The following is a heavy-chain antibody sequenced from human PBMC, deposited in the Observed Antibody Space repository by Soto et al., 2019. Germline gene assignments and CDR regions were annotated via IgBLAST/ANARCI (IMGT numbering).Heavy chain of an antibody. CDR1: GGSIASTSYY. CDR2: IYYTGTT. CDR3: ARVKQQLVSFDY. D-gene: IGHD6-13*01. Sequence: SETLSLTCTVSGGSIASTSYYWGWIRQPPGKGLEWIGSIYYTGTTYYNPSLKSRVTTSVDTSKNQVSLQLNAVTPEDTAVYYCARVKQQLVSFDYWGQGTLVTVSS. V-gene: IGHV4-39*01. J-gene: IGHJ4*02.